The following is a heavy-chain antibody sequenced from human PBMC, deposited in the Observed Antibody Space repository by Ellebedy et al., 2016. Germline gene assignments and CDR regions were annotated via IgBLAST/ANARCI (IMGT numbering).Heavy chain of an antibody. Sequence: GGSLRLXXAASGFTFSSYAMHWVRQAPGKGLEWVAVISYDGSNKYYADSVKGRFTISRDNSKNTLYLQMNSLRAEDTAVYYCARGPYDILTGYPSTFDYWGQGTLVTVSS. V-gene: IGHV3-30-3*01. CDR1: GFTFSSYA. D-gene: IGHD3-9*01. CDR2: ISYDGSNK. CDR3: ARGPYDILTGYPSTFDY. J-gene: IGHJ4*02.